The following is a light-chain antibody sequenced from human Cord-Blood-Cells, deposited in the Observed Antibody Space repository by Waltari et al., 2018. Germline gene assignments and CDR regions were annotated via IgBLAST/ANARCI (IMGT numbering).Light chain of an antibody. J-gene: IGLJ1*01. CDR1: SRDVGGYNY. V-gene: IGLV2-14*01. CDR3: SSYTSSSTYV. CDR2: DVS. Sequence: QSALTQHPPVSGSPGQPSTISCTGTSRDVGGYNYVPWYQQHPGKAPELMIYDVSNQPSGVSNRFSGSKSGNTASLTISGLQAEDEADYYCSSYTSSSTYVFGTGTKVTVL.